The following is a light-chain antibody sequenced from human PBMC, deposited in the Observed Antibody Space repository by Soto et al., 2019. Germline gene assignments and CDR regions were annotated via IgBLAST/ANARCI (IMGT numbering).Light chain of an antibody. CDR2: GAS. Sequence: EIVMTQSPATMSVSPGERATLSCRASQSVSSNLAWYQQKPGQAPRLLIYGASTRATVIPARFSCSGSGTEFTLTISSLQSEEVAVYYCQQYNNWPRTFGQGTKVEIK. J-gene: IGKJ1*01. CDR1: QSVSSN. V-gene: IGKV3-15*01. CDR3: QQYNNWPRT.